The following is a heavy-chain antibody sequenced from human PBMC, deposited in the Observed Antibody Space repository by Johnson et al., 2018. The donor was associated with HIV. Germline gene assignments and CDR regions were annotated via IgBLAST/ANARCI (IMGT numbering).Heavy chain of an antibody. J-gene: IGHJ3*02. D-gene: IGHD3-16*01. V-gene: IGHV3-11*01. Sequence: QVQLVESGGGLIQPGGSLRLSCAASGFTFSNAWMNWVRQAPGKGLEWVSYISTSGSTIYSADSVQGRFTISRDNAKNSLYLQMNSLKTEDTAVYYCTTDQVGRNYGGKHHIWGQGTMVTVSS. CDR3: TTDQVGRNYGGKHHI. CDR2: ISTSGSTI. CDR1: GFTFSNAW.